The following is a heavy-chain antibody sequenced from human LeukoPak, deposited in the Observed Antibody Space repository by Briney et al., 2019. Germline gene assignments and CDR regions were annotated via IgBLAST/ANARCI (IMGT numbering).Heavy chain of an antibody. J-gene: IGHJ4*02. D-gene: IGHD3-10*02. CDR3: TRGMLRQPPDY. CDR2: IYSGGST. CDR1: GFTVSSDS. V-gene: IGHV3-53*05. Sequence: GGSLRLSRTVSGFTVSSDSMSWVRQAPGKGLEWVSFIYSGGSTHYSDSVKGRFTISRDNSKNTLYLQMNSLRVEDTAIYYCTRGMLRQPPDYWGQGMLVTVSS.